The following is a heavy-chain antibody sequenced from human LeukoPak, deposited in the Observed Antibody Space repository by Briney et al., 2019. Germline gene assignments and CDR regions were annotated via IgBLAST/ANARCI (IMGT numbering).Heavy chain of an antibody. J-gene: IGHJ5*02. CDR3: ARDGAANWFDP. Sequence: SETLSLTCTVSGGSISSYYWSWIRQPPGKGLEWIGYIYYSGSTNYNPSLRSRVTISVDTSKNQFSLKLSSVTAADTAVYYCARDGAANWFDPWGQGTLVTVSS. D-gene: IGHD6-25*01. V-gene: IGHV4-59*12. CDR2: IYYSGST. CDR1: GGSISSYY.